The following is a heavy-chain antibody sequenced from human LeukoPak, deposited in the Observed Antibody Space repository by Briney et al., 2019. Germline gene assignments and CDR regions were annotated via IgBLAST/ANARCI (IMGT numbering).Heavy chain of an antibody. Sequence: PGGSLRLSCAASGFTFSSHGMHWVRQAPAKGLEWVAVIRYDGSNEYYAESVKGRFTISRDNSKNTVYLQMNGLRAEDTAVYYCARDNAGGPGWDSYGSDYWGQGTLVTVSS. D-gene: IGHD5-18*01. CDR1: GFTFSSHG. CDR3: ARDNAGGPGWDSYGSDY. J-gene: IGHJ4*02. V-gene: IGHV3-33*01. CDR2: IRYDGSNE.